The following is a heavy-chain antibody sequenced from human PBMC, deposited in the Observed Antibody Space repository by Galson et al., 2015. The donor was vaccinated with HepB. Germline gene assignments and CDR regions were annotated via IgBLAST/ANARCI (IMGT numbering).Heavy chain of an antibody. CDR2: INHSGST. J-gene: IGHJ6*02. D-gene: IGHD6-19*01. CDR1: GGSFSGYY. Sequence: ETLSLTCAVYGGSFSGYYWSWIRQPPGKGLEWIGEINHSGSTNYNPSLKSRVTISVDTSKNQFSLKLSSVTAADTAVYYCARGLSSGWRVSFNMDVWGQGTTVTVSS. CDR3: ARGLSSGWRVSFNMDV. V-gene: IGHV4-34*01.